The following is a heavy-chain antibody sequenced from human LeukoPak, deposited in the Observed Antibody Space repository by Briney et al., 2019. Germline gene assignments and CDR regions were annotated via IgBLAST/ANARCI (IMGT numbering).Heavy chain of an antibody. J-gene: IGHJ4*02. D-gene: IGHD1-1*01. V-gene: IGHV1-46*01. Sequence: AAVKVSHMSSGYTFTTYYLHWVRQAPGQGPEWMGLVNPSGGSIKYAQKFQGRVTMTRDTSTSTVYMELSSLKSEDTAVYYCARGQTGTTFHYMDYWGRGT. CDR1: GYTFTTYY. CDR3: ARGQTGTTFHYMDY. CDR2: VNPSGGSI.